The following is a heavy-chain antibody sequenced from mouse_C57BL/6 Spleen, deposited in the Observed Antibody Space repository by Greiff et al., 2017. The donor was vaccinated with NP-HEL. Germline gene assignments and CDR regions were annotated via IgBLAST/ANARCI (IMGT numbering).Heavy chain of an antibody. D-gene: IGHD1-1*01. V-gene: IGHV1-7*01. CDR1: GYTFTSYW. CDR2: INPSRGYT. CDR3: ARPYGSSPAWFAY. Sequence: VQRVESGAELAKPGASVKLSCKASGYTFTSYWLHWVKQRPGQGLEWIGYINPSRGYTKYNQKFKDKATLTADKSSSTAYMQLSSLTYEDSAVYYCARPYGSSPAWFAYWGQGTLVTVSA. J-gene: IGHJ3*01.